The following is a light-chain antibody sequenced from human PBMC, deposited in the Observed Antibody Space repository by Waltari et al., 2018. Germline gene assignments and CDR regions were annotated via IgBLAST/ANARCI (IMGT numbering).Light chain of an antibody. CDR1: SSDVGGYNY. J-gene: IGLJ2*01. Sequence: QSALTQPRSVSGSPGQSVTISCTGTSSDVGGYNYVSWYLQHPGKAPKLIIYDVTRRPSGVPDRFSGSKSGNTASLTISGLRAEDEADYYCCSYAGTYSFVFGGGTKLTVL. CDR3: CSYAGTYSFV. CDR2: DVT. V-gene: IGLV2-11*01.